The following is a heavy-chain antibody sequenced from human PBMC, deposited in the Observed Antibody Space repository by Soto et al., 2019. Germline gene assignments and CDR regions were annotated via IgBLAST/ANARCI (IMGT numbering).Heavy chain of an antibody. CDR2: IYYSGST. D-gene: IGHD3-16*01. J-gene: IGHJ3*02. CDR3: ARLPWGDAFDI. CDR1: GSSISSSSYY. V-gene: IGHV4-39*01. Sequence: PSETLSLTCTVSGSSISSSSYYWGWIRQPPGKGLEWIGSIYYSGSTYYNPSLKSRVTISVDTSKNQFSLKLSSVTAADTAVYYCARLPWGDAFDIWGQGTMVTVSS.